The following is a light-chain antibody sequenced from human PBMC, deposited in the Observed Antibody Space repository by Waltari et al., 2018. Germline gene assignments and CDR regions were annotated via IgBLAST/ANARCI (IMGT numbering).Light chain of an antibody. J-gene: IGLJ3*02. V-gene: IGLV2-14*03. CDR1: SSDVGGFNF. CDR2: DVT. Sequence: QSALTQPASVSGSPGQSLPIPCTGPSSDVGGFNFVPRYQQHPGKAPKLIIYDVTNRPSGVSTRFSGSKSGNTASLTISGLQTEDEADYYCSSYTTSSTRVFGGGTKLTVL. CDR3: SSYTTSSTRV.